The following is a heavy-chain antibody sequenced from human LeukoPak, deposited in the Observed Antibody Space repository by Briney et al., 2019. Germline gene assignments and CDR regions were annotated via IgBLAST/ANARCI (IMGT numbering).Heavy chain of an antibody. CDR3: ARGRDGYKSAFDI. CDR2: IYYGGST. J-gene: IGHJ3*02. CDR1: GGSVSSGSYY. Sequence: SETLSLTCTVSGGSVSSGSYYWSWIRQPPGKGLEWIGYIYYGGSTNYNPSLKSRVTISVDTSKNHFFLNLNSVTAADTAVYYCARGRDGYKSAFDIWGQGTMVTVSS. V-gene: IGHV4-61*03. D-gene: IGHD5-24*01.